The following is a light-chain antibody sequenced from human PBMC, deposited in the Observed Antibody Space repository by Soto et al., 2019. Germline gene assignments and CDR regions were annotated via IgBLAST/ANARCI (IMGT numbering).Light chain of an antibody. Sequence: DIQMTQSPSTPSVSVGDRVTITCRASQDIDISLAWFQQRPGKAPKVLIYAASGLVTGVPPTFSGSGSGTEFTLTISSVQPDDFATYFCQHYDTFSWTFGQGTKVDIK. CDR2: AAS. J-gene: IGKJ1*01. CDR1: QDIDIS. V-gene: IGKV1-5*01. CDR3: QHYDTFSWT.